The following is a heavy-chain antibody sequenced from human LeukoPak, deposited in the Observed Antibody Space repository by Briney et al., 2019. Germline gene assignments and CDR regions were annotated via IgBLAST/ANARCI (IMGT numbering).Heavy chain of an antibody. V-gene: IGHV4-59*08. Sequence: PSETLSLTCTVSGGSISSYYWSWLRQPTGKGLEWIVYIYYSGSTNYNPSLKSRVTISVDTSKKQFSLKLSSVTAADTAVYYCARSDLVSGSYYVVDYWGQGTLVTVFS. D-gene: IGHD1-26*01. J-gene: IGHJ4*02. CDR1: GGSISSYY. CDR2: IYYSGST. CDR3: ARSDLVSGSYYVVDY.